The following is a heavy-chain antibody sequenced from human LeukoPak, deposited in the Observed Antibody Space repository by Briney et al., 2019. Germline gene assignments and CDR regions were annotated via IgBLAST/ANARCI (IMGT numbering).Heavy chain of an antibody. Sequence: SETLSLTCVVSGGSINDSYWTWIRQPAGKGLEWIGRVYTSGGTNYNPSLKSRVTMSVDTSKKQFSLNLRSVTAADTAVYFCAREKVVSSGDQDIVVVVAALWGQGTLVSVSS. D-gene: IGHD2-15*01. J-gene: IGHJ4*02. CDR2: VYTSGGT. V-gene: IGHV4-4*07. CDR1: GGSINDSY. CDR3: AREKVVSSGDQDIVVVVAAL.